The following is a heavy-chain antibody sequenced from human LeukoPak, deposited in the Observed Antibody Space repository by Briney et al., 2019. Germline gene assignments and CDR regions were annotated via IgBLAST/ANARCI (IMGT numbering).Heavy chain of an antibody. Sequence: ASVKVSCKVSGYTLTELSMHWVRQAPGKGLEWMGGFDPEDGETIYAQKFQGRVTMTEDTSTDTAYMELSSLRSEDTAVYYCATEEYYPSAFDIWGQGTMVTVSS. D-gene: IGHD3-10*01. CDR3: ATEEYYPSAFDI. CDR2: FDPEDGET. J-gene: IGHJ3*02. V-gene: IGHV1-24*01. CDR1: GYTLTELS.